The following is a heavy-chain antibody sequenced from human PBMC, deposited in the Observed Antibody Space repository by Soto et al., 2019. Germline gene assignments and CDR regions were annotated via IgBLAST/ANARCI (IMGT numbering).Heavy chain of an antibody. CDR2: IKQDGTEK. J-gene: IGHJ3*01. CDR1: GFTFSRYW. Sequence: PGGSLRLSCAASGFTFSRYWMNWVRQAPGKGLEWVANIKQDGTEKNYVDSVKGRFTISRDNARNSLYLQMDSLRAEDTAVYFCARGDTSMITGIDSFDLCFHATIATVSS. D-gene: IGHD5-18*01. V-gene: IGHV3-7*01. CDR3: ARGDTSMITGIDSFDL.